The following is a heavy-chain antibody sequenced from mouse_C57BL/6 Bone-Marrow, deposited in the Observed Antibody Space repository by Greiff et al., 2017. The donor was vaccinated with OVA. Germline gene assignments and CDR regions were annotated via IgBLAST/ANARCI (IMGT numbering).Heavy chain of an antibody. CDR2: IDPSDSYT. Sequence: VKLQQPGAELVMPGASVKLSCKASGYTFTSYWMHWVKQRPGQGLEWIGEIDPSDSYTNYNQKFKGKSTLTVDKSSSTAYMQLSSLTSEDSAVYYCARRYYGRGYYFDYWGQGTTLTVSS. CDR1: GYTFTSYW. J-gene: IGHJ2*01. CDR3: ARRYYGRGYYFDY. V-gene: IGHV1-69*01. D-gene: IGHD1-1*01.